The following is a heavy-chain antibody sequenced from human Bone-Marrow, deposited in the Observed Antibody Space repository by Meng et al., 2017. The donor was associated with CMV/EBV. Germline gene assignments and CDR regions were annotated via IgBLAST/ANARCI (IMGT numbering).Heavy chain of an antibody. Sequence: ASVKVSCKASGYTFSNHGITWVRQAPGQGLEWMGWISPLSGNTKYAQNFQGRVTMTTETYTNTAYMELRSLRSDDTAVYYCAGGGDYDNWFDPWGQGTLVTVSS. CDR1: GYTFSNHG. J-gene: IGHJ5*02. CDR2: ISPLSGNT. V-gene: IGHV1-18*01. D-gene: IGHD4-17*01. CDR3: AGGGDYDNWFDP.